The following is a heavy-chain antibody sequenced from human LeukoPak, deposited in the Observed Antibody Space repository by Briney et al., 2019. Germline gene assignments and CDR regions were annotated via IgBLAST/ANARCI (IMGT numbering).Heavy chain of an antibody. Sequence: GASVKVSCKASGGTFSSYAINWVRQATGQGLEWMGWMNPNSGNTGYAQKFQGRVTMTRNTSISTAYMELSSLRSEDTAVYYCARRGRYSSSCPNWFDPWGQGTLVTVSS. CDR1: GGTFSSYA. CDR3: ARRGRYSSSCPNWFDP. V-gene: IGHV1-8*02. CDR2: MNPNSGNT. J-gene: IGHJ5*02. D-gene: IGHD6-13*01.